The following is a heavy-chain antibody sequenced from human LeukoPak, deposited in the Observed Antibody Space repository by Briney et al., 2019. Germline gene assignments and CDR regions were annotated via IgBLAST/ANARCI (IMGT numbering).Heavy chain of an antibody. CDR3: AKDFSSLVLLTFDY. Sequence: GGSLRLSCAASGFTFSSYAMSWVRQAPGKGLEWVSAISGSGGSTYYADSVKGRFTISRDNSKNTLYLQMNGLRAEDTAVYYCAKDFSSLVLLTFDYWGQGTLVTVSS. V-gene: IGHV3-23*01. J-gene: IGHJ4*02. CDR1: GFTFSSYA. CDR2: ISGSGGST. D-gene: IGHD2-21*02.